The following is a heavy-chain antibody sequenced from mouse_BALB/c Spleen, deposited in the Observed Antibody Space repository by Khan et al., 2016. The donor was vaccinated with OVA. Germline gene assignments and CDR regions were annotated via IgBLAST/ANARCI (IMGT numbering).Heavy chain of an antibody. V-gene: IGHV5-6-4*01. J-gene: IGHJ2*01. CDR1: GFSFSSYS. CDR3: PRHRGYYGHNPYFDY. D-gene: IGHD1-1*01. Sequence: EVELVESGGGLVRPGGSLKLSCAASGFSFSSYSMSWVRQTPEQRLEWVATISSGGAYTYYPDSVKGRFTISRDNAKNTLYLQMSSLKSEDQAMYYCPRHRGYYGHNPYFDYGGRGTTLT. CDR2: ISSGGAYT.